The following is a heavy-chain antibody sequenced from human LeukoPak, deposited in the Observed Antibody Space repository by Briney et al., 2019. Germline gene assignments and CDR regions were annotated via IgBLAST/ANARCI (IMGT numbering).Heavy chain of an antibody. CDR3: ARGEISGYSYYFDY. CDR1: GGSISSGDYY. D-gene: IGHD6-25*01. J-gene: IGHJ4*02. Sequence: PSETLSLTCTVSGGSISSGDYYWSWIRQPPGKGLEWIGYIYYSGSTYYNPSLKSRVTISVDTSKNQFSLKLSSVPAADTAVYYCARGEISGYSYYFDYWGQGTLVTVSS. CDR2: IYYSGST. V-gene: IGHV4-30-4*08.